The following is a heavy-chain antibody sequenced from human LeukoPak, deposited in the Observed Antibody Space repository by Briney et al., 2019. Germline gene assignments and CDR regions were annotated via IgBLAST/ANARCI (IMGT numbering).Heavy chain of an antibody. CDR1: GGSISSITYY. CDR2: MYYRGNT. Sequence: SETLSLTCTVSGGSISSITYYWGWIRQPPGKGLEWVGHMYYRGNTFYNPSLKSRVTISVDTSKNQFSLKLRSVTAADTAVYYCARDRDYYDSSGYYLWGQGTLVTVSS. J-gene: IGHJ5*02. V-gene: IGHV4-39*07. CDR3: ARDRDYYDSSGYYL. D-gene: IGHD3-22*01.